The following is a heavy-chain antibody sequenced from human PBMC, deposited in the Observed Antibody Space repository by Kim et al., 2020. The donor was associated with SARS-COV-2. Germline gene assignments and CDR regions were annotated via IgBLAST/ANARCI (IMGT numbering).Heavy chain of an antibody. V-gene: IGHV4-39*01. D-gene: IGHD6-19*01. CDR2: IYYSGST. J-gene: IGHJ3*02. Sequence: SETLSLTCTVSGGSISSSSYYWGWIRQPPGKGLEWIGSIYYSGSTYYNPSHKSRVTISVDTSKNQFSLKLSSVTAADTAVYYCARQRKQWLVQDAFDIWGPGTMVTVSS. CDR1: GGSISSSSYY. CDR3: ARQRKQWLVQDAFDI.